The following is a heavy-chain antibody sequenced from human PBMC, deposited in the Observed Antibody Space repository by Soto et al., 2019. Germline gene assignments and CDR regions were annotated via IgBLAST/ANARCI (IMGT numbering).Heavy chain of an antibody. D-gene: IGHD5-18*01. Sequence: SVKVSCKASGGTFSSYAISWVRQAPGQGLEWMGGIIPMFGTANYAQKLQGRVTITADESTSTAYMELSSLRSEDTAVYYCATRSGYTYGYVTTDYWGQGTMVTVSS. CDR3: ATRSGYTYGYVTTDY. CDR2: IIPMFGTA. V-gene: IGHV1-69*13. J-gene: IGHJ4*02. CDR1: GGTFSSYA.